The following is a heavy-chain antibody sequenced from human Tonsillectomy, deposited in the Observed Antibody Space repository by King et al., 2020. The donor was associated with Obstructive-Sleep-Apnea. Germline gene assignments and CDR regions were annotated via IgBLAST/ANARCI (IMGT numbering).Heavy chain of an antibody. CDR1: GSTFRNYN. CDR2: ISSSSTYI. CDR3: TRGQGDYFSIYWFDP. D-gene: IGHD2/OR15-2a*01. Sequence: VQLVESGGGLVKPGGSLRLSCAASGSTFRNYNMNWVRQAPGKGLEWVSFISSSSTYIYYAGSVKGRFTISRDDAKNTLFLQMNSLRDEDTAVYYCTRGQGDYFSIYWFDPWGQGTLVTVSS. V-gene: IGHV3-21*02. J-gene: IGHJ5*02.